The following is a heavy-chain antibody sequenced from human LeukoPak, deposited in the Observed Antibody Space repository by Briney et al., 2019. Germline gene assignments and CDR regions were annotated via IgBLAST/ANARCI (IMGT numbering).Heavy chain of an antibody. CDR3: ARSPGGTYGDYPY. V-gene: IGHV1-2*06. CDR1: GYTFTGYY. CDR2: INPNSGGT. Sequence: ASVKVSCKASGYTFTGYYMLWVRQAPGQGLEWMGRINPNSGGTNYAQKFQGRVTMTRDTSISTAYMELSRLRSDDTAVYYCARSPGGTYGDYPYWGQGTLATVSS. D-gene: IGHD4-17*01. J-gene: IGHJ4*02.